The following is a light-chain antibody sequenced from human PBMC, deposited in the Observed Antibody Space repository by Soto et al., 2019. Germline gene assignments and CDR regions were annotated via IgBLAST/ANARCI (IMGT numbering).Light chain of an antibody. CDR2: WAS. CDR3: QQYYSTPYT. J-gene: IGKJ2*01. Sequence: DIVMTQSPDSLAVSLGERATINCKSSQSVLYSSNNKNYLAWYQQKPGQPPKPLIYWASTRESGVPDRFSGSGSGTDFTLTISSLQADDVAVYYCQQYYSTPYTFGQGTKLEIK. V-gene: IGKV4-1*01. CDR1: QSVLYSSNNKNY.